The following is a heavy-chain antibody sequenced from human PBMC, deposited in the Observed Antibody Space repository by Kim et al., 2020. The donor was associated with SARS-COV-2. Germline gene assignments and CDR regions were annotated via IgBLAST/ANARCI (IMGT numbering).Heavy chain of an antibody. CDR3: ARERDSSGYWFYYYGMDV. V-gene: IGHV1-69*04. J-gene: IGHJ6*02. D-gene: IGHD3-22*01. CDR1: GGTFSSYA. Sequence: SVKVSCKASGGTFSSYAISWVRQAPGQGLEWMGRIIPIFGIANYAQKFQGRVTITADKSTSTAYMELSSLRSEDTAVYYCARERDSSGYWFYYYGMDVWGQGTTVTVSS. CDR2: IIPIFGIA.